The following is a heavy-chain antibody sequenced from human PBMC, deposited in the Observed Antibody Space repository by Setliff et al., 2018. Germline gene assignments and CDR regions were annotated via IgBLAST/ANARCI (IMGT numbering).Heavy chain of an antibody. CDR3: ARDASRITMVRGGAPPPYNWFDP. D-gene: IGHD3-10*01. V-gene: IGHV3-21*01. J-gene: IGHJ5*02. Sequence: ETLSLSCAASGFTFSSYSMNWVRQAPGKGLEWVSSISSSSSYIYYADSVKGRFTISRDNAKNSLYLQMNSLRAEDTAVYYCARDASRITMVRGGAPPPYNWFDPWGQGTLVTVSS. CDR1: GFTFSSYS. CDR2: ISSSSSYI.